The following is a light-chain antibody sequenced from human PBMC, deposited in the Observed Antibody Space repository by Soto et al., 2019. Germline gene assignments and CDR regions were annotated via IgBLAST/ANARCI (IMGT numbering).Light chain of an antibody. CDR3: QHYGSSPPYT. CDR1: QSISSY. J-gene: IGKJ2*01. Sequence: EIVLTQSPATLSLSPGERATLSCRASQSISSYLAWYQQKPGQAPWLLIYGASNRATGIPDRFSGSGSGTDFTLTISRLEAEDSAVYYCQHYGSSPPYTFGQGTKLKIK. V-gene: IGKV3-20*01. CDR2: GAS.